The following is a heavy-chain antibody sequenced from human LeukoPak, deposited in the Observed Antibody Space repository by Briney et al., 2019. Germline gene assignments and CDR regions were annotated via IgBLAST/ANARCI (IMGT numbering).Heavy chain of an antibody. Sequence: GRSLRLSCAASGFTFNSYAMHWVRQAPGKGLEWVAVISYDGSNKYYVDSVKGRFTISRDNSKNTLYLQMNSLRAEDTAVYYCARTLITRRYYDFWSGPTNWFDPWGHGTLVTVSS. J-gene: IGHJ5*02. CDR3: ARTLITRRYYDFWSGPTNWFDP. CDR1: GFTFNSYA. D-gene: IGHD3-3*01. V-gene: IGHV3-30-3*01. CDR2: ISYDGSNK.